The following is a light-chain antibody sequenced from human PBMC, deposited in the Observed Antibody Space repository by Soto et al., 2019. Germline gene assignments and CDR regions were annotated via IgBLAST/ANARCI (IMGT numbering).Light chain of an antibody. CDR3: QQYHNFPVT. CDR1: QEISNH. J-gene: IGKJ4*01. V-gene: IGKV1-16*02. Sequence: DIQMTQSPSSLSASVGDRVTITCRASQEISNHLAWFQQKPGKPPKSLIYDASNLQSGVPSKFSGSGSGTDFTFTISSLQPEDFATYYCQQYHNFPVTFGGGTKVEIK. CDR2: DAS.